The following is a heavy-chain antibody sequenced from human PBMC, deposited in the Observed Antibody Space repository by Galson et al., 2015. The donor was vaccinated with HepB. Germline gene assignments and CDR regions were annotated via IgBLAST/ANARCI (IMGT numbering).Heavy chain of an antibody. D-gene: IGHD2-2*01. CDR1: GGTFSSYA. CDR3: ARDRRNVVVPAANGGWFDP. CDR2: IIPIFGTA. Sequence: SVKVSCKASGGTFSSYAISRVRQAPGQGLEWMGGIIPIFGTANYAQKFQGRVTITADESTSTAYMELSSLRSEDTAVYYCARDRRNVVVPAANGGWFDPWGQGTLVTVSS. J-gene: IGHJ5*02. V-gene: IGHV1-69*13.